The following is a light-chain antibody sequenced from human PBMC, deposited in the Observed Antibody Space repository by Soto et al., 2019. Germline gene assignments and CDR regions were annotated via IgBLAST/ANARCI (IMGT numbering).Light chain of an antibody. V-gene: IGKV3-15*01. J-gene: IGKJ1*01. CDR3: QQSYSTPWT. CDR1: QSVSSN. Sequence: EIVMTQSPATLSVSPGERATLSCRASQSVSSNLAWYQQKPGQAPRLLIYGASTRATGIPARFSGSGSGTEFTLTISSLQSEDFATYYCQQSYSTPWTFGPGTKVEIK. CDR2: GAS.